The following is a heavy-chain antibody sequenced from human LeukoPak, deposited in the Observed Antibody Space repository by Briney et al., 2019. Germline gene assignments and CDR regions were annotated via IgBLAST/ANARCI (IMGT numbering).Heavy chain of an antibody. CDR1: GFTFSSYG. CDR3: AKGLVVTAPLYYFDY. V-gene: IGHV3-30*02. CDR2: IRYDGSNK. J-gene: IGHJ4*02. Sequence: GGSLRLSCAASGFTFSSYGMHWVRQAPGKGLDWVAFIRYDGSNKYYADSVKGRFTISRDNSKNTLYLQMNSLRAEDTAVYYCAKGLVVTAPLYYFDYWGQGTLVTVSS. D-gene: IGHD2-2*01.